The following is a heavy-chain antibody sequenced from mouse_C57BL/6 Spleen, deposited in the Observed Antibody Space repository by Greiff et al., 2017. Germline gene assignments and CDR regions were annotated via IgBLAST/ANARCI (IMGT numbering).Heavy chain of an antibody. J-gene: IGHJ2*01. Sequence: EVQLQQSGAELVKPGASVKLSCTASGFNFTGYYMHWVKQRPGQGLEWIGRIDPEDGGTKYAEKFKGKATITADTSSNTAYLQLSSLTSEDTAVEYCAWVGAIDHWGQGTTLTVSS. CDR1: GFNFTGYY. V-gene: IGHV14-2*01. CDR3: AWVGAIDH. CDR2: IDPEDGGT. D-gene: IGHD1-1*01.